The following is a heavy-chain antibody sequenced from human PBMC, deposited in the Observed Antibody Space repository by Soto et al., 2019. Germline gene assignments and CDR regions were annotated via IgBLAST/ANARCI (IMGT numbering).Heavy chain of an antibody. CDR2: IIPFFDTA. Sequence: GASVKASCKASGDTFSSYAISWVRQAPGQGLEWMGGIIPFFDTANYAQQFQGRVTITADESTSTAYMELSSLRSEDTAVYYCARHDCISSSCYYYYYYVMDVWGQGTTVTVSS. D-gene: IGHD2-2*01. V-gene: IGHV1-69*13. CDR1: GDTFSSYA. J-gene: IGHJ6*02. CDR3: ARHDCISSSCYYYYYYVMDV.